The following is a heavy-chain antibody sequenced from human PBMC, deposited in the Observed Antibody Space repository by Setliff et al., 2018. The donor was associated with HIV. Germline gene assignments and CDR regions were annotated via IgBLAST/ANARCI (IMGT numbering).Heavy chain of an antibody. D-gene: IGHD2-21*02. Sequence: SETLSLTCTVSGGSIIGRYWSWIRQPAGKGLEWIGRIYPTGSANYNPSLKSRAIISVDTSKNQFSLKLNSVTAADTAVYYCARDSVSGVVTADNNWFDPWGQGTLVTV. J-gene: IGHJ5*02. CDR1: GGSIIGRY. CDR2: IYPTGSA. CDR3: ARDSVSGVVTADNNWFDP. V-gene: IGHV4-4*07.